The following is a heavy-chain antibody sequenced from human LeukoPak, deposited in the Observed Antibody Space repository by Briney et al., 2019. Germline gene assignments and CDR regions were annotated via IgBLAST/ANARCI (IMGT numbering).Heavy chain of an antibody. J-gene: IGHJ4*02. CDR2: INPNSGGT. CDR1: GYTFTGYY. Sequence: ASVKVSCKASGYTFTGYYMHWERQAPGQGLEWMGWINPNSGGTNYAQKFQGRVTMTRDTSISTAYMELSRLRSDDTAVYYCARDRKLGYCSSTSCYAVYWGQGTLVTVSS. CDR3: ARDRKLGYCSSTSCYAVY. D-gene: IGHD2-2*01. V-gene: IGHV1-2*02.